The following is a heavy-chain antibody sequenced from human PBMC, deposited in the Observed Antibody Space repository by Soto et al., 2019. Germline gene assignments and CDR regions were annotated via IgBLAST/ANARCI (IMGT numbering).Heavy chain of an antibody. CDR3: ARDSAWEGEPHDAFDI. D-gene: IGHD1-26*01. J-gene: IGHJ3*02. CDR2: ISSNGGST. V-gene: IGHV3-64*01. CDR1: GFTFSSYA. Sequence: GGSLRLSCAASGFTFSSYAMHWVRQAPGKGLEYVSAISSNGGSTYYANSVKGRFTISRDNSKNTLYLQMGSLRAEDTTVHYCARDSAWEGEPHDAFDIWGQGTMVTVSS.